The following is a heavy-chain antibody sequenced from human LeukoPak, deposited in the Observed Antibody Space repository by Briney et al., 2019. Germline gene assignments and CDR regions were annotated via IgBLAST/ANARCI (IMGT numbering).Heavy chain of an antibody. D-gene: IGHD2-15*01. CDR3: AKDGRYCSGGSCYQQFDY. CDR2: ISGSGGST. Sequence: PGGSLRLSCAASGFTFSSYAMSWARQAPGKGREWVSAISGSGGSTYYADSVKGRFTISRDNSKNTLYLQMNSLRAEDTAVYYCAKDGRYCSGGSCYQQFDYWGQGTLVTVSS. J-gene: IGHJ4*02. CDR1: GFTFSSYA. V-gene: IGHV3-23*01.